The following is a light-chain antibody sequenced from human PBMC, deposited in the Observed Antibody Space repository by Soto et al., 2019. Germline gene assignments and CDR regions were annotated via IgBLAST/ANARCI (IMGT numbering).Light chain of an antibody. J-gene: IGKJ4*02. V-gene: IGKV3-11*01. CDR2: TAS. CDR3: HELGSWPRAT. CDR1: QNVGLN. Sequence: EMVLTQSPATLSLSPGESATLSCRASQNVGLNFAWYQQKSGQPPRLLIHTASSRATGIPARFSGSGSRTDLTLSISSLDPEDIAVYYCHELGSWPRATFGGGTKVEMK.